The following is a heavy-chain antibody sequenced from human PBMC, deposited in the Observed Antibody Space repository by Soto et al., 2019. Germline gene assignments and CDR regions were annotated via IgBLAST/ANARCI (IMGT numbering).Heavy chain of an antibody. CDR2: TYYRSKWYN. CDR3: ARDLIAVAGRYYYYYGMDV. J-gene: IGHJ6*02. D-gene: IGHD6-19*01. V-gene: IGHV6-1*01. CDR1: GDSVSSNSAA. Sequence: SQTLSLTCAISGDSVSSNSAAWNWIRQSPSRGLEWLGRTYYRSKWYNDYAVSVKSRITINPDTSKNQFSLQLNSVTPEDTAVYYCARDLIAVAGRYYYYYGMDVWGQGTTVTVSS.